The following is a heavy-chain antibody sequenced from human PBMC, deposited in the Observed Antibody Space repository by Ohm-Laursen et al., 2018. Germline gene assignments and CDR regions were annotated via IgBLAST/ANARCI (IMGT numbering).Heavy chain of an antibody. CDR3: ARDRGGSHYVDY. Sequence: SLRLSCSASGFTFSNYGMHWVRQAPGKGLEWVAVIWYDGSNKYYADSVKGRFTFSRDNSKNTLFLQMNSLRAEDTAIYYCARDRGGSHYVDYWGQGTLVTVSS. D-gene: IGHD1-26*01. CDR2: IWYDGSNK. V-gene: IGHV3-33*08. CDR1: GFTFSNYG. J-gene: IGHJ4*02.